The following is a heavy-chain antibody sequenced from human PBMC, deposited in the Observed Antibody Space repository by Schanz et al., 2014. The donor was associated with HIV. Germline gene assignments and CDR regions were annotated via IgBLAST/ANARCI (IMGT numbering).Heavy chain of an antibody. V-gene: IGHV1-69*06. Sequence: QVHLVQSGAEVKKPGSSVKVSCKPSGGTFSTYAVSWVRQAPGQGLEYMGGIIPIFGSPKYAQKFQGRVTITADKSTSTVYMDLSSLRSEDTAVYYCARTYTGDWSTGADWGQGTLVTVSS. D-gene: IGHD2-21*02. CDR1: GGTFSTYA. CDR2: IIPIFGSP. CDR3: ARTYTGDWSTGAD. J-gene: IGHJ4*02.